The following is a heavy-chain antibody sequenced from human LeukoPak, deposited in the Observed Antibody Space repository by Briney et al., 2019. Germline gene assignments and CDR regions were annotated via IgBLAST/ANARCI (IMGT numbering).Heavy chain of an antibody. CDR2: ISISSSYI. CDR3: ARVLCDYVWGSYRYSYFDY. J-gene: IGHJ4*02. D-gene: IGHD3-16*02. CDR1: GFTFSRYS. Sequence: GGSLRLSCAASGFTFSRYSMNWVRQAPGKGLEWVSSISISSSYIYYADSVKGRFTMSRDNAKNSLYLQMNSLRAEDTAVYYCARVLCDYVWGSYRYSYFDYWGQGTLVTVSS. V-gene: IGHV3-21*01.